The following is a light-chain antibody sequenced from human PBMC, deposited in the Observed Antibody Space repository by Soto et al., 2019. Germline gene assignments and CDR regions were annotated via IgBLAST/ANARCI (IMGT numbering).Light chain of an antibody. Sequence: QSALTQPASVSGSPGQSITISCTGTSRDVGTYTLVSWYQHYPGKAPKLIIYEGSKRPSGVSNRFSASKTGRTASLTISGLQPEDEADYYCCSYAGSSSVVFGGGTKPTVL. CDR1: SRDVGTYTL. V-gene: IGLV2-23*01. J-gene: IGLJ2*01. CDR3: CSYAGSSSVV. CDR2: EGS.